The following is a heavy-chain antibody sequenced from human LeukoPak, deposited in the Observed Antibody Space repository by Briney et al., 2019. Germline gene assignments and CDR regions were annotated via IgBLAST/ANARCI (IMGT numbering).Heavy chain of an antibody. D-gene: IGHD3-22*01. V-gene: IGHV4-34*01. CDR3: ASYYYDSSGYYSGY. J-gene: IGHJ4*02. CDR2: INHSGST. Sequence: SETLSLTCTVSGGSITGYYWSWIRQPPGKGLEWIGEINHSGSTYYNPSLKSRVTISVDTSKNQFSLKLSSVTAADTAVYYCASYYYDSSGYYSGYWGQGTLVTVSS. CDR1: GGSITGYY.